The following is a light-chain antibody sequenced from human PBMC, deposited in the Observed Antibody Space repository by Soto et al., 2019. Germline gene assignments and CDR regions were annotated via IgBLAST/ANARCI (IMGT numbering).Light chain of an antibody. CDR2: SAS. CDR1: QSVANS. Sequence: EIVMTQSPDTLSVSPGERATLSCRASQSVANSIAWYQQKPGQAPRLLIYSASTRATGIPARFSGSGSGTDFTLTINRLQHEDFATYYCQQTYNLPRTFGQGTKVDIK. J-gene: IGKJ1*01. CDR3: QQTYNLPRT. V-gene: IGKV3-15*01.